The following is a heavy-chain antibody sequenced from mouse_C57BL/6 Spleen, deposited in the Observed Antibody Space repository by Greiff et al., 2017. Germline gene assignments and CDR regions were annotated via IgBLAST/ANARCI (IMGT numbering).Heavy chain of an antibody. CDR3: TGGLYDYAWFAY. V-gene: IGHV6-6*01. D-gene: IGHD2-4*01. J-gene: IGHJ3*01. CDR1: GFTFSDAW. CDR2: IRNKANNHAT. Sequence: EVKVEESGGGLVQPGGSMKLSCAASGFTFSDAWMDWVRQSPEKGLEWVAEIRNKANNHATYYAESVKGRFTIPRDDSQSSVNLQMNSLRAENTGIYYCTGGLYDYAWFAYWGQGTLVTVSA.